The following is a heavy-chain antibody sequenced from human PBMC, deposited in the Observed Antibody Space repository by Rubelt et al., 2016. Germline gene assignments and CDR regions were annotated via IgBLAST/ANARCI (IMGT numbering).Heavy chain of an antibody. J-gene: IGHJ5*02. D-gene: IGHD3-10*01. CDR2: SGST. Sequence: SGSTYYNPSLKSRVTISVDTSKNQFSLKLSSVTAADTAVYYCARLLWFGDNWFDPWGQGTLVTVSS. V-gene: IGHV4-30-2*04. CDR3: ARLLWFGDNWFDP.